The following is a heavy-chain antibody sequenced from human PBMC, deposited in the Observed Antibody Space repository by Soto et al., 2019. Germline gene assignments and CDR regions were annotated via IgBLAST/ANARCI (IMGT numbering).Heavy chain of an antibody. J-gene: IGHJ6*02. CDR1: GFTVSSNY. CDR2: IYSGGST. V-gene: IGHV3-53*01. Sequence: VGSLRLSCAASGFTVSSNYMSWVRQAPGRGLEWVSVIYSGGSTYYADSVKGQFTISRDNSKNTLYLQMNSLRAEDTAVYYCARDRTEYYYGMDVWGQGTTVTVSS. CDR3: ARDRTEYYYGMDV.